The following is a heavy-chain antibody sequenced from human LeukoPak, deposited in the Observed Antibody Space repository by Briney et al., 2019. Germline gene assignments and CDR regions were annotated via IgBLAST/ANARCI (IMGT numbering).Heavy chain of an antibody. D-gene: IGHD3-3*01. CDR1: GFTFSSYS. CDR2: ISSSSSYI. CDR3: ARDPHYHFWTGYYDY. V-gene: IGHV3-21*01. J-gene: IGHJ4*02. Sequence: TGGSLRLSCAASGFTFSSYSMNWVRQAPGKGLEWVSSISSSSSYIHYADSVKGRFTISRDNAKNSLYLQMNSLRAEDTAVYYCARDPHYHFWTGYYDYWGQGTLVTVSS.